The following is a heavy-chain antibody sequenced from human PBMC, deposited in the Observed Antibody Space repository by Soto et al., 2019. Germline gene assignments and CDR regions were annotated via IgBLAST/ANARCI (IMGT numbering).Heavy chain of an antibody. CDR3: AREENCSGGTCYSEYFHR. Sequence: ASVKVSCKASGYLFTAYSMHWVRLAPGQGLEWMGVVNPSGGSTKYAQNFQGRVTMARDTSTTTIYMELSSLRSDDTAIYYCAREENCSGGTCYSEYFHRWGQGTLVTAPQ. D-gene: IGHD2-15*01. CDR2: VNPSGGST. V-gene: IGHV1-46*01. CDR1: GYLFTAYS. J-gene: IGHJ1*01.